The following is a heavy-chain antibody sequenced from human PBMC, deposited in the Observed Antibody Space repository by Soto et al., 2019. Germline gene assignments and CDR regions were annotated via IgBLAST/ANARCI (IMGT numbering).Heavy chain of an antibody. CDR2: IYDTGISGYTPST. CDR3: ERGEYAVFDYGLDV. Sequence: SETLSLTCTVSGGSITSSYWSWIRRPPGKVLEWIAYIYDTGISGYTPSTSYNPSLKSRVTMSVDTSKSQFSLQLTSVTAADTAVYYRERGEYAVFDYGLDVWGQGITVTVSS. J-gene: IGHJ6*02. V-gene: IGHV4-59*01. CDR1: GGSITSSY.